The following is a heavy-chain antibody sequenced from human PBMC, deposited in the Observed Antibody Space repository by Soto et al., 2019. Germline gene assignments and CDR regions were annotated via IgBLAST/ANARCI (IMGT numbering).Heavy chain of an antibody. Sequence: PSETLSLTCAVSGGSISDTNWWTWVRQTPGKGLEWIGEIYHSGSPTYRPSLRGRATISVDKSNNQFSLRLRYVTAADTAVYYCAPLPPRFGVPPLLNPSGGRGSQVTVSS. CDR1: GGSISDTNW. V-gene: IGHV4-4*02. CDR3: APLPPRFGVPPLLNPS. CDR2: IYHSGSP. J-gene: IGHJ4*02. D-gene: IGHD3-16*01.